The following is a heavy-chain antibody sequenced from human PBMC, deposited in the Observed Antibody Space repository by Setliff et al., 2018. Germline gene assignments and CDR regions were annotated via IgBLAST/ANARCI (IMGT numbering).Heavy chain of an antibody. D-gene: IGHD3-10*01. V-gene: IGHV4-39*01. CDR3: ARAYYYASGNSHNYHMDV. Sequence: TSETMSLTCTVSGDSISRSTYYWGWIRQSPGKGLDWIGTVDHSGNTFYNPSLKSRVTISVDTSKNQLSLKLASVTAADTAVYYCARAYYYASGNSHNYHMDVWGKGIAVTVSS. CDR2: VDHSGNT. J-gene: IGHJ6*03. CDR1: GDSISRSTYY.